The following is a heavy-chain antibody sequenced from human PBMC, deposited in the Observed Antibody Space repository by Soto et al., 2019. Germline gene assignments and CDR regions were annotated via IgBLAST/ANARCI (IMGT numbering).Heavy chain of an antibody. D-gene: IGHD3-22*01. CDR1: GGSVSSGSYY. J-gene: IGHJ4*02. CDR2: IYYSGST. Sequence: QVQLQESGPGLVKPSETLSLTCTVSGGSVSSGSYYWSWIRQPPGKGLEWIGYIYYSGSTNYNPSVMSRVTISVDTSKNQSSLKLSSVTAADTAVYYCARLSYYDSSGYYSYWGQGILVTVSS. V-gene: IGHV4-61*01. CDR3: ARLSYYDSSGYYSY.